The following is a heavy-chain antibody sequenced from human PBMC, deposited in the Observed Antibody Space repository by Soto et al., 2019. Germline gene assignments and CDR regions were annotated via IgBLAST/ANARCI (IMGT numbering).Heavy chain of an antibody. CDR1: GFTFSSYG. V-gene: IGHV3-33*01. Sequence: PGWSLRLSCAASGFTFSSYGMHWVRQAPGRGLEWVAVIWYDGSNKYYADSVKGRFTISRDNSKNTLYLQMNSLRAEDTAVYYCAREDPALVRANIGFEYWGKGTLVTVSS. CDR2: IWYDGSNK. J-gene: IGHJ4*02. D-gene: IGHD1-26*01. CDR3: AREDPALVRANIGFEY.